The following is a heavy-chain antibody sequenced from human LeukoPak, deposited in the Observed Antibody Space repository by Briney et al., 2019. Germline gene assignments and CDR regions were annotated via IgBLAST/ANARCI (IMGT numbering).Heavy chain of an antibody. CDR2: INYSGST. D-gene: IGHD5-12*01. J-gene: IGHJ4*02. CDR1: GGSFSGYY. V-gene: IGHV4-34*01. CDR3: ASMGMATMGEDY. Sequence: PSETLSLTCAVYGGSFSGYYWSWIRQPPGKGLEWIGEINYSGSTNYNPSLKSRVTISVDTSKNQFSLKLSSVTAADTAVYYCASMGMATMGEDYWGQGTLVTVSS.